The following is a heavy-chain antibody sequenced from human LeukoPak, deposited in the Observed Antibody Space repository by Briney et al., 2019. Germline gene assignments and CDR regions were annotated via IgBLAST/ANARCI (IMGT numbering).Heavy chain of an antibody. CDR3: ARDSSGTLSGGGWFDP. CDR2: VYHSGAT. Sequence: SETLSLTCSVSNYSISDGYYWGWIRQPPGKGLEWIGGVYHSGATYYTPSLKSRVTISVDTSKNQFSLNLTSVTAADTAVYYCARDSSGTLSGGGWFDPWGQGTLVTVSS. J-gene: IGHJ5*02. D-gene: IGHD6-19*01. V-gene: IGHV4-38-2*02. CDR1: NYSISDGYY.